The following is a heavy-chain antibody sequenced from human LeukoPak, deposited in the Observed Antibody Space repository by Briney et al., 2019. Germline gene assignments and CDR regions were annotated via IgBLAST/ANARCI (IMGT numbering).Heavy chain of an antibody. J-gene: IGHJ4*02. D-gene: IGHD6-19*01. V-gene: IGHV3-30*18. CDR2: ISYDGSSK. Sequence: GGSLRLSCAASGFTFSSYGMHWVRQAPGKGLEWVAVISYDGSSKYYADSVKGRFTISRDNSKNTLYLQMNSLRAEDTAVYYCAKGLYSSGWYVDYWGQGTLVTVSS. CDR1: GFTFSSYG. CDR3: AKGLYSSGWYVDY.